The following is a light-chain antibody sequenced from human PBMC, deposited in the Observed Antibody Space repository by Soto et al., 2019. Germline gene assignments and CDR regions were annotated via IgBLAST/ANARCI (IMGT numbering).Light chain of an antibody. J-gene: IGKJ2*01. CDR3: QQSYSTPYT. V-gene: IGKV1-39*01. CDR1: QGIRNY. Sequence: DIQMTQSPSSLSASVGDRVTITCRASQGIRNYLNWYHQKPGKAPNLLIYAASSLHSGVPSRFSGSTSGTDFTLTISRLRPEDFGSYFCQQSYSTPYTFGQGTKVDIK. CDR2: AAS.